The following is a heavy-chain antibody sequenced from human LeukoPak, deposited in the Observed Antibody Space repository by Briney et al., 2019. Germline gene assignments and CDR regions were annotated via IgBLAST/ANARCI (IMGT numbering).Heavy chain of an antibody. CDR3: ARDRIGSFFDY. D-gene: IGHD1-26*01. CDR1: GFTFSTYA. CDR2: ISGSGGTT. J-gene: IGHJ4*02. Sequence: GSLRLSCAASGFTFSTYAMSWVRQAPGKGLEWVSAISGSGGTTYYADSVKGRFTISRDNSKNTLYLQMNSLRAEDTAVYYSARDRIGSFFDYWGQGTLVTVSS. V-gene: IGHV3-23*01.